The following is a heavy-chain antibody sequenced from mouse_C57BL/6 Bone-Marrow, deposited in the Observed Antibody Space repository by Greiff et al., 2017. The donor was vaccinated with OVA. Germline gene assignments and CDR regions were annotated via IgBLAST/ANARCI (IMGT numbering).Heavy chain of an antibody. CDR2: IYPGGGYT. CDR3: AREGLYYAMDY. J-gene: IGHJ4*01. V-gene: IGHV1-63*01. Sequence: QVQLQQSGAELVRPGPSVKMSCKASGYTFTNYWIGWAPQRPGHGLEWIGDIYPGGGYTNYNEKFKGKATLTADKSSSTAYMQFSSLTSEDSAIYYCAREGLYYAMDYWGQGTSVTVAS. CDR1: GYTFTNYW.